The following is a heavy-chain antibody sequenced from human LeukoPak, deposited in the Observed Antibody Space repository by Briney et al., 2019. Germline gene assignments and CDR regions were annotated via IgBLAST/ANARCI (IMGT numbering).Heavy chain of an antibody. V-gene: IGHV3-33*01. Sequence: GGSLRLSCAASGFTFSSYGMHWVRQAPGKGLEWVAVIWYDGSNKYYADSVKGRFTISRDNSKNTLYLQTNSLRAEDTAVYYCAREPIAVAGAYFDYWGQGTLVTVSS. CDR2: IWYDGSNK. D-gene: IGHD6-19*01. J-gene: IGHJ4*02. CDR1: GFTFSSYG. CDR3: AREPIAVAGAYFDY.